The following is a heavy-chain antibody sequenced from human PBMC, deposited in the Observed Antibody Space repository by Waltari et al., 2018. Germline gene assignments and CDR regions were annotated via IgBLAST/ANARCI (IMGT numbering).Heavy chain of an antibody. Sequence: QVQLVQSGAEVKKPGSSVKVSCKASGGTFSSYAISWVRQAPGQGLAWMGGIIPILCTANYAQKFQGRVTITTDESTSTAYMELSSLRSEDTAVYYCARGSSYSSGWYNNWGQGTLVTVSS. D-gene: IGHD6-19*01. CDR1: GGTFSSYA. J-gene: IGHJ4*02. V-gene: IGHV1-69*05. CDR3: ARGSSYSSGWYNN. CDR2: IIPILCTA.